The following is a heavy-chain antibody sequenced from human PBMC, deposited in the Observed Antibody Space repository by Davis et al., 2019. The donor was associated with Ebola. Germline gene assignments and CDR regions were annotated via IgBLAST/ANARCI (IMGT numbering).Heavy chain of an antibody. V-gene: IGHV3-74*01. CDR3: AREGYCSGGSCYYFDY. CDR2: INSDGSST. D-gene: IGHD2-15*01. CDR1: GFTFSSYW. J-gene: IGHJ4*02. Sequence: LTCAASGFTFSSYWMHWVRPAPGKGLVWVSRINSDGSSTSYADPVKGRFTISRDNAKNTLYLQMNSLRAEDTAVYYCAREGYCSGGSCYYFDYWGQGTLVTVSS.